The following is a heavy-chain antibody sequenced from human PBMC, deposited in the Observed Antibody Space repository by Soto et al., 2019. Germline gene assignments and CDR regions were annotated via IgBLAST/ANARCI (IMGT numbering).Heavy chain of an antibody. Sequence: HVDLAESGGGAVQPGRSLRLSCAASGFIFDSHGMHWVRQAPGKGLEWVAVIWNDGINKYYADSVKGRFTSSRDNSNNTVLLHMSSLRPEDTALYYCARGGGYNFGSPKFDYWGQGAQVTVSS. J-gene: IGHJ4*02. CDR2: IWNDGINK. CDR3: ARGGGYNFGSPKFDY. CDR1: GFIFDSHG. V-gene: IGHV3-33*01. D-gene: IGHD5-12*01.